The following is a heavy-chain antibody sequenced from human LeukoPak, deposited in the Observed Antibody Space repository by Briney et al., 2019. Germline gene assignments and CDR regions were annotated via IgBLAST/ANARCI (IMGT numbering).Heavy chain of an antibody. V-gene: IGHV3-21*01. CDR3: ARVIGSSGYDYGY. D-gene: IGHD5-12*01. CDR1: GFTFSSYS. J-gene: IGHJ4*02. CDR2: ISSSSSYI. Sequence: PGGSLRLSCAASGFTFSSYSMNWVRQAPGKGLEWVSYISSSSSYIYYADSVKGRFTISRDNANNSLYLQMNSLRAEDTAVYYCARVIGSSGYDYGYWGQGTLVTVSS.